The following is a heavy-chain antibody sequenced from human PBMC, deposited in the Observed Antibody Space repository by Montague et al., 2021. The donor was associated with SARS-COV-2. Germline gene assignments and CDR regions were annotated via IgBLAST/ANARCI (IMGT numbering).Heavy chain of an antibody. J-gene: IGHJ4*02. V-gene: IGHV4-59*01. D-gene: IGHD1-26*01. CDR2: IYSSGIT. CDR1: GDPMNGYY. Sequence: SETLSLTCSVSGDPMNGYYWSWIRQSPGRGLEWIGYIYSSGITNYNPSLKTRLIISVDTSKNRFSLKLNSVTDADTAIYYCARSMLGGATFDLWGQGTLVTVSS. CDR3: ARSMLGGATFDL.